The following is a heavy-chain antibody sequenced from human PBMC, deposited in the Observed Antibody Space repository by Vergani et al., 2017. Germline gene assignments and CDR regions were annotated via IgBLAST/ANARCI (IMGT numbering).Heavy chain of an antibody. Sequence: QVQLQESGPGLVKPSETLSLTCTVSGGSISSYYWSWIRQPPGKGLEWIGYIYYSGSTNYNPSLKSRVTMSEDTSKNQFSLNLTSVTAADTAVYFCARGSCLGGSCYKPLFDYWGQGILVTVPS. CDR1: GGSISSYY. J-gene: IGHJ4*02. D-gene: IGHD2-15*01. CDR2: IYYSGST. V-gene: IGHV4-59*08. CDR3: ARGSCLGGSCYKPLFDY.